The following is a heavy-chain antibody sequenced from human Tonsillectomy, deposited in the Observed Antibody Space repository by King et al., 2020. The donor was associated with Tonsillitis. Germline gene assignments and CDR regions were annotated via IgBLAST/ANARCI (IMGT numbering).Heavy chain of an antibody. CDR3: ARDGWTPGGLTWADF. V-gene: IGHV1-2*02. D-gene: IGHD3/OR15-3a*01. J-gene: IGHJ4*02. Sequence: QLVQSGAEVKEPGASVKVSCKASGYTFIDYYIHWVRQAPGRGLDGLGWINPKNGGTSYVQWLQGRVTMTRDTSISTSYMELNSLTSDDTAMYYYARDGWTPGGLTWADFWGQGTLVAVSS. CDR2: INPKNGGT. CDR1: GYTFIDYY.